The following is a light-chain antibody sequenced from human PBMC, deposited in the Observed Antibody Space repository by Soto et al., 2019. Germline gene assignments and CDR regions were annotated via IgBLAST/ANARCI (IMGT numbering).Light chain of an antibody. CDR1: HLGLKS. Sequence: SYELTQPPSVSVAPGLTARIPCEGNHLGLKSLPWYQQKPGQAPVLAVSDDIYRPSGIPERLSGSKSGNTATLTISIVEAVDEAQYYCHVRDRESRHVVFGAGTKLTGL. CDR2: DDI. J-gene: IGLJ2*01. CDR3: HVRDRESRHVV. V-gene: IGLV3-21*02.